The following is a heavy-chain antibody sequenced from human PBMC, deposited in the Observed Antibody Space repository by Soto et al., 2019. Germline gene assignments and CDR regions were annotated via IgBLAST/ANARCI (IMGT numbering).Heavy chain of an antibody. J-gene: IGHJ6*03. CDR2: INHSGST. CDR1: GGSFSGYY. V-gene: IGHV4-34*01. D-gene: IGHD2-2*02. Sequence: QVQLQQWGAGLLKPSETLSLTCAVYGGSFSGYYWSWIRQPPGKGLEWIGEINHSGSTNYNPSLKSRVTISVDTSKNQFSLKLSSVTAADTAVYYCARGAGPAAIGFYYYYYYMDVWGKGTTVTVSS. CDR3: ARGAGPAAIGFYYYYYYMDV.